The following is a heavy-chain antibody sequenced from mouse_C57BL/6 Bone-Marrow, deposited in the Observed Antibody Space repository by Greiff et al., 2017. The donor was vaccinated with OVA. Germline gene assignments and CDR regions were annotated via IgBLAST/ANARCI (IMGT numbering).Heavy chain of an antibody. Sequence: QVQLQQPGAELVMPGASVKLSCKASGYTFTSYWMHWVKQRPGQGLEWIGEIDPSDSYTNYTQKFKGKSTLTVDKSSSTAYMQLSSLTSEDAAVYYCAATVSFDYWGQGTTLTVSS. J-gene: IGHJ2*01. CDR2: IDPSDSYT. CDR3: AATVSFDY. D-gene: IGHD1-1*01. V-gene: IGHV1-69*01. CDR1: GYTFTSYW.